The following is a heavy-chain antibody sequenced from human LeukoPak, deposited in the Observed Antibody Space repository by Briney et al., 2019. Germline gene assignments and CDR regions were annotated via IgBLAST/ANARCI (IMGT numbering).Heavy chain of an antibody. V-gene: IGHV3-30-3*01. CDR3: ARAREGFDY. Sequence: GGSLRLSCAASGFTFSSYAMHWVRQAPGKGLEWVAAISYDETNKFYADSVKGRFTISRDNSKNTLFLQMDSLRAEDTAVYYCARAREGFDYWGQGTLVTVSS. CDR2: ISYDETNK. D-gene: IGHD3-10*01. J-gene: IGHJ4*02. CDR1: GFTFSSYA.